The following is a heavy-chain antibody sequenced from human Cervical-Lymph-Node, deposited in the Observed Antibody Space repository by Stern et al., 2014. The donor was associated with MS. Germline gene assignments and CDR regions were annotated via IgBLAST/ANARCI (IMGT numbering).Heavy chain of an antibody. V-gene: IGHV3-30*04. CDR2: ISHDGTNI. J-gene: IGHJ4*02. CDR3: ARGRGVVDY. CDR1: GFTFRTHV. D-gene: IGHD2-21*01. Sequence: VQLVESGGGVVQPGRSLRLSCATSGFTFRTHVMLWVRQPPGKGLEGLAVISHDGTNIHDVDAVRGRFTIARDNSNNTMYLQMNGLRREYTALYYCARGRGVVDYWGQGTLVTVSS.